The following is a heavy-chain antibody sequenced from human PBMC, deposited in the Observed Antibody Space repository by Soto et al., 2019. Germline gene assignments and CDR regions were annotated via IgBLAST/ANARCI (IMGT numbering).Heavy chain of an antibody. CDR2: MNPNSGNT. CDR1: GYTFASYG. D-gene: IGHD3-22*01. CDR3: ARATLAHYYDSRGSNWFDP. J-gene: IGHJ5*02. Sequence: GAAVKVSCKASGYTFASYGINWVRQATGRGLEWMGWMNPNSGNTGYAQKFQGRVTMTRNTSISTAYMELSSRRSEDTAVYYCARATLAHYYDSRGSNWFDPWS. V-gene: IGHV1-8*01.